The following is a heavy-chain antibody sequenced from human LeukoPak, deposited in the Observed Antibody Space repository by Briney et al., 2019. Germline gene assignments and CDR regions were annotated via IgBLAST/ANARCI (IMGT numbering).Heavy chain of an antibody. V-gene: IGHV3-23*01. J-gene: IGHJ4*02. CDR3: AKLDSSSWGYFDY. CDR1: GFTFSSYA. CDR2: ISGSGGST. Sequence: QAGGSLRLSCAASGFTFSSYAMSWVRQAPGKGLEWVSAISGSGGSTYYADSVKGRFTISRDNSKNTLYLQMNSLRAEDTAVYYCAKLDSSSWGYFDYWGQGTLVTVSS. D-gene: IGHD6-13*01.